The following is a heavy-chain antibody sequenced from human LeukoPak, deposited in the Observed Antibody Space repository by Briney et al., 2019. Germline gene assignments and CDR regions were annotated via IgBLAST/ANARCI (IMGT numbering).Heavy chain of an antibody. J-gene: IGHJ4*02. D-gene: IGHD2-8*01. Sequence: GASVKVSCKASRYTFTSYGISWVRQAPGQGLEGMGWISAYNGNTNYTQKLQGRVTITTDTSTSTAYMELRSLRSDDTAVYYCARGYCTNGVCYTLDYWGQETLVTVSS. CDR1: RYTFTSYG. CDR2: ISAYNGNT. V-gene: IGHV1-18*01. CDR3: ARGYCTNGVCYTLDY.